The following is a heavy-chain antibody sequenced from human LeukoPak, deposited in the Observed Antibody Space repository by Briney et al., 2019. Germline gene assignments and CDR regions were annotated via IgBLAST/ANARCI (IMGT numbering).Heavy chain of an antibody. CDR3: ARVRYGSGSLYYYYYYMDV. D-gene: IGHD3-10*01. CDR2: IYYRGST. J-gene: IGHJ6*03. Sequence: SETLSLTCTVSGGSISSTSYYWGWIRQPPGKGLEWIGSIYYRGSTYYNPSLKSRVTLSVDTSKNQFSLKLRSVTAADTAIYYCARVRYGSGSLYYYYYYMDVWGKGTTATVSS. CDR1: GGSISSTSYY. V-gene: IGHV4-39*01.